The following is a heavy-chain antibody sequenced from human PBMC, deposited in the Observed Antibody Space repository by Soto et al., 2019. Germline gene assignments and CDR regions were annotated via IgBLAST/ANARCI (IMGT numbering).Heavy chain of an antibody. CDR2: MNPNSGNT. V-gene: IGHV1-8*01. D-gene: IGHD6-19*01. J-gene: IGHJ6*02. CDR3: ARGKVRAGYYYYGMDV. CDR1: GYTFTSYD. Sequence: ASVKVSCKASGYTFTSYDINWVRQATGQGLEWMGWMNPNSGNTGYAQKFQGRVTMTRNTSISTAYMELSSLRSEDTAVYYCARGKVRAGYYYYGMDVWGQGTTVTVSS.